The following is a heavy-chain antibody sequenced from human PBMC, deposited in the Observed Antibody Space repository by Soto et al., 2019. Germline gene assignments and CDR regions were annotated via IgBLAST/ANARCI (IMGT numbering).Heavy chain of an antibody. V-gene: IGHV1-2*02. J-gene: IGHJ4*02. CDR3: ARADCSGGSCYTFDY. CDR1: GYTFTGYY. CDR2: INPNSGGT. Sequence: EASVKVSCKASGYTFTGYYMHGVRQAPGQGLEWMGWINPNSGGTNYAQKFQGRVTMTRDTSISTAYMELSRLRSDDTAVYYCARADCSGGSCYTFDYWGQGTLVTVSS. D-gene: IGHD2-15*01.